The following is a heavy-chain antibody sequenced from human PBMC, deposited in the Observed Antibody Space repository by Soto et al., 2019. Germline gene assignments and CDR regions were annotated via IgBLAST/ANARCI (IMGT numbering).Heavy chain of an antibody. CDR3: VKGGYHYFVY. CDR2: ISYDGSNK. CDR1: GGTFSSYA. D-gene: IGHD5-12*01. Sequence: SCKASGGTFSSYAISWVRQTPGKGLEWVAVISYDGSNKYYADSVKGRFTISRDNSKNTLYLQMNSLRAEDTAVYYCVKGGYHYFVYWGQGTLATVSS. J-gene: IGHJ4*02. V-gene: IGHV3-30-3*02.